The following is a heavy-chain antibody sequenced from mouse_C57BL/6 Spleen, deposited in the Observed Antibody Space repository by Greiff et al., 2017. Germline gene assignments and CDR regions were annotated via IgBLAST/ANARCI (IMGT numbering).Heavy chain of an antibody. D-gene: IGHD1-1*01. CDR2: ISPGDGDT. J-gene: IGHJ4*01. Sequence: QVHVKQSGAELVKPGASVKISCKASGYAFSSYWMNWVKQRPGKGLEWIGQISPGDGDTNYNGKFKGKATLTADKSSSTAYMQLSSLTSEDSAVYFCARYHYAYAMDYWGQGTSVTVSS. V-gene: IGHV1-80*01. CDR1: GYAFSSYW. CDR3: ARYHYAYAMDY.